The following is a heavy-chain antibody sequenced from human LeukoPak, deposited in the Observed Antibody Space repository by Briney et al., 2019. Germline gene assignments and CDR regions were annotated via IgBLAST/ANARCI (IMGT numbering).Heavy chain of an antibody. CDR1: GFTFSSYW. V-gene: IGHV3-74*01. CDR3: AKDQGVGYSSSWPPEDIAFDI. CDR2: INSDGSST. D-gene: IGHD6-13*01. Sequence: PGGSLRLSCAASGFTFSSYWMRWVRHAPGKGLVWVSRINSDGSSTSYADSVKGRFTISRDNAKNTLYLQMNSLRAEDTAVYYCAKDQGVGYSSSWPPEDIAFDIWGQGTMVTVSS. J-gene: IGHJ3*02.